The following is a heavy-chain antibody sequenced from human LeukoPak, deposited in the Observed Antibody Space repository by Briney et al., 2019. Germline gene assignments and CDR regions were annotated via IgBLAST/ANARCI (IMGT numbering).Heavy chain of an antibody. J-gene: IGHJ4*02. CDR1: GFIVSNNY. CDR3: ASLKGLLDYFDY. D-gene: IGHD5-18*01. V-gene: IGHV3-53*01. CDR2: LYNAGTT. Sequence: GGSLRLSCVASGFIVSNNYMSWVRQAPGKGLEWVSVLYNAGTTYYADSVKGRFTISRDNSKNTLYLQMYSLRAEDTAVYYCASLKGLLDYFDYWDQGILVTVYS.